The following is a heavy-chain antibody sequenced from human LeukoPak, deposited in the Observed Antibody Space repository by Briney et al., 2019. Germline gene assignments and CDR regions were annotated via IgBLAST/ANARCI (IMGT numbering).Heavy chain of an antibody. J-gene: IGHJ4*02. D-gene: IGHD3-10*01. CDR2: LYHSACT. Sequence: SETLSLTCTVSGGSISTFYWSWIRQPPGKGLEGIGYLYHSACTNYNPSLKSRVTISGDTSKNQFSLKLTSVTAADTAVYYCARILGGNHGPSFDYWGQGTLVTVSS. CDR3: ARILGGNHGPSFDY. V-gene: IGHV4-59*01. CDR1: GGSISTFY.